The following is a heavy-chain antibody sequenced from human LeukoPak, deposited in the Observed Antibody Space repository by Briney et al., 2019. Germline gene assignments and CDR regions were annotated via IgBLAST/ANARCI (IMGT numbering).Heavy chain of an antibody. D-gene: IGHD6-19*01. J-gene: IGHJ5*02. V-gene: IGHV1-8*01. Sequence: ASVKVSCKASGYTVTSYDINWVRQATGQGSEWRGWMNPNSGNTGYAQKFQGRVTTTRTTSISTAYMELSSLRSEDTAVYYCARGQASGSYFSPWFDPWGQGTLVTVSS. CDR3: ARGQASGSYFSPWFDP. CDR1: GYTVTSYD. CDR2: MNPNSGNT.